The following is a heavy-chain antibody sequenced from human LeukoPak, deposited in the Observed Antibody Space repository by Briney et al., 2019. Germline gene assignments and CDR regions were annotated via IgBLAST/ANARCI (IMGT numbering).Heavy chain of an antibody. Sequence: GGSLRLSCAASGFTFSSYSMNWVRQAPGKGLEWVSYISSSSTIYYTDSVKGRFTISRDNSQNTLFLQMSSLRVEDTAVYYCAKEGQTVAGNGYFDYWGQGSLVTVSS. J-gene: IGHJ4*02. CDR2: ISSSSTI. D-gene: IGHD6-19*01. CDR1: GFTFSSYS. V-gene: IGHV3-48*01. CDR3: AKEGQTVAGNGYFDY.